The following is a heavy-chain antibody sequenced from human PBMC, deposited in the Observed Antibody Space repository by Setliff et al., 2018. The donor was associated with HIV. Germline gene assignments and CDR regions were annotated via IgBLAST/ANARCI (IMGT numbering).Heavy chain of an antibody. CDR2: IYYSGNT. D-gene: IGHD6-19*01. J-gene: IGHJ5*02. CDR1: GGSLSSSSYS. V-gene: IGHV4-39*01. Sequence: SETLSLTCTVSGGSLSSSSYSWGWIRQPPGKGLEWITIIYYSGNTYYNPSLKSRITLSVDTSKNQFSLRLTSVTASDTAVYYCARIQWLVPGGWFDPWGQGTLVTVLL. CDR3: ARIQWLVPGGWFDP.